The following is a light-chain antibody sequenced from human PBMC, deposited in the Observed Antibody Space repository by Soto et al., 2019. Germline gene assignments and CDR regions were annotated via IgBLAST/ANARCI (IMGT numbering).Light chain of an antibody. Sequence: QSALTQPASVSGAPGQSITISCTGSSSDIGSDNLVPWYQQHPGKAPKLMIYGSSNRPSGVSHRFSGSKSGNTASLAISGLQAEDEADYYCCSYAGSRSDWVFGGGTKVTVL. CDR1: SSDIGSDNL. J-gene: IGLJ3*02. V-gene: IGLV2-23*01. CDR3: CSYAGSRSDWV. CDR2: GSS.